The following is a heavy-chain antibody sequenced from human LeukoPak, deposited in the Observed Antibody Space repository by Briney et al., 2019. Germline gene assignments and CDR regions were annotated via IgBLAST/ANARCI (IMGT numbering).Heavy chain of an antibody. J-gene: IGHJ4*02. V-gene: IGHV1-18*01. Sequence: ASVKVSCKASGYTFTSYGISWVRQAPGQGLEWMGWISAYNGNTNYAQKLQGRVTMTTDTSTSTAYTELRSLRSDDTAVYYCARDSLDWTYYYDPMDYWGQGTLVTVSS. CDR1: GYTFTSYG. CDR3: ARDSLDWTYYYDPMDY. CDR2: ISAYNGNT. D-gene: IGHD3-22*01.